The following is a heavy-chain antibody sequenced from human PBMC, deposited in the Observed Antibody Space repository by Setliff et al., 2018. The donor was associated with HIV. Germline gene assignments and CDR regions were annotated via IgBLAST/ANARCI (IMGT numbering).Heavy chain of an antibody. Sequence: LSLTCDVSGFSISSRYYWGWIRQSPGKGLEWIGNIYHTGSSYYNPSLNDRATISLATSKNQFSLKLNSVTAADTAVHYCARDVLDLVIPVYGFWGQGIPVTVSS. CDR2: IYHTGSS. CDR3: ARDVLDLVIPVYGF. CDR1: GFSISSRYY. D-gene: IGHD3-16*02. J-gene: IGHJ4*02. V-gene: IGHV4-38-2*02.